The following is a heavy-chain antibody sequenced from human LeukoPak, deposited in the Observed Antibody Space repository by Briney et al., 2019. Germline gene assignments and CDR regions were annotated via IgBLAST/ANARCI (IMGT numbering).Heavy chain of an antibody. CDR3: ARDREVTKGNWFGP. J-gene: IGHJ5*02. CDR1: GFTFSSYA. D-gene: IGHD4-17*01. Sequence: GGSLRLSCAASGFTFSSYAMSWVRQAPGKGLEWVSAISGSGGSTYYADSEKGRFTISRDNSKNTLYLQMNSLRAEDTAVYYCARDREVTKGNWFGPWGQGTQVTVSS. V-gene: IGHV3-23*01. CDR2: ISGSGGST.